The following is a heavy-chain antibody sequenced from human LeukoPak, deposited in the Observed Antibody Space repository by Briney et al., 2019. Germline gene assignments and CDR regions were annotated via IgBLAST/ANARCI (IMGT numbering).Heavy chain of an antibody. CDR1: GGSISSYY. Sequence: SETLSLTCTVSGGSISSYYWNWIRLCPGKGLEWIGYIYSSGSTNYNPSLRSRVTISVDTCKNQFSLKLSSVTAADTAVYYCARRWGGATSGFDYWGQGTLVTVSS. CDR2: IYSSGST. J-gene: IGHJ4*02. CDR3: ARRWGGATSGFDY. D-gene: IGHD1-26*01. V-gene: IGHV4-59*08.